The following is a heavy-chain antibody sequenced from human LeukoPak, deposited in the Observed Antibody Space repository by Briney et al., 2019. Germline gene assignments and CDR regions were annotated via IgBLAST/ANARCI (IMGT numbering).Heavy chain of an antibody. CDR3: AKDMGDERERVVGAFDI. CDR1: GFTFSSYG. D-gene: IGHD3-16*01. V-gene: IGHV3-30*02. CDR2: IRYDGSNK. J-gene: IGHJ3*02. Sequence: GGSLRLSCAASGFTFSSYGMHWVRQAPGKGLEWVAFIRYDGSNKYYADSVNGRFTISRDNSKNTLYLQMNSLRAEDTAVYYCAKDMGDERERVVGAFDIWGQGTMVTVSS.